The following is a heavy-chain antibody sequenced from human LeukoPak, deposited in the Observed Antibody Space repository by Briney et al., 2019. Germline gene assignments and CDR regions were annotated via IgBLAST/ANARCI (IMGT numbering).Heavy chain of an antibody. Sequence: SETLSLTCTVSGGSISSGGYYWSWIRQHPGKGLEWIGYIYYSGSTYYNPSLKSRVTISVDTSKNQFSLKLSSVTAADTAVYYCVRVESPAAMYYYGMDVWGQGTTVTVSS. CDR1: GGSISSGGYY. V-gene: IGHV4-31*03. D-gene: IGHD2-2*01. J-gene: IGHJ6*02. CDR2: IYYSGST. CDR3: VRVESPAAMYYYGMDV.